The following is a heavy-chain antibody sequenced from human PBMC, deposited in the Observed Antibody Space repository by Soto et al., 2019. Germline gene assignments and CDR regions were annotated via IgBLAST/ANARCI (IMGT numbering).Heavy chain of an antibody. CDR2: INSDGSSV. CDR1: GFTFNTW. Sequence: EVQLVESGGGSVQPGGSLRLSCAASGFTFNTWMHWVRQAPGKGLVWLSRINSDGSSVTYADSVKGRFIISRDNAKDTQYLQMNSLTAEDTAIYYCTRGASGYGNFDYWGPGVLVTVSS. V-gene: IGHV3-74*03. D-gene: IGHD6-13*01. CDR3: TRGASGYGNFDY. J-gene: IGHJ4*02.